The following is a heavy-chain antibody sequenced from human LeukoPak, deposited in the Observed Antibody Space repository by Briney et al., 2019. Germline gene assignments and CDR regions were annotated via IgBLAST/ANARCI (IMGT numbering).Heavy chain of an antibody. CDR1: GFTFSDYS. V-gene: IGHV3-11*01. Sequence: PGGSLRLSCAASGFTFSDYSLSWIRQAPGKGLEWVSYISHTDGGSYISYADSVKGRFTISRDNAKNSLHLQMNSLRAEDTAVYYCAKGHYEGDLWGQGTLVTVSS. CDR2: ISHTDGGSYI. J-gene: IGHJ4*02. D-gene: IGHD3-22*01. CDR3: AKGHYEGDL.